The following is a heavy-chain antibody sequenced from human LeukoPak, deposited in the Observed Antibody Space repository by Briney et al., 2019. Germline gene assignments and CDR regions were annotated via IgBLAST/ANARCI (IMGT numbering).Heavy chain of an antibody. V-gene: IGHV1-3*03. D-gene: IGHD6-19*01. Sequence: ASVKVSCKASGYTFTSYAMHWVRQAPGQRLEWMGWINAGNGNTKYSQEFQGRVTITRDTSASTAYMELSSLRSEDMAVYYCARGRIAVAGAYYFDYWGQGTLVTVSS. J-gene: IGHJ4*02. CDR1: GYTFTSYA. CDR2: INAGNGNT. CDR3: ARGRIAVAGAYYFDY.